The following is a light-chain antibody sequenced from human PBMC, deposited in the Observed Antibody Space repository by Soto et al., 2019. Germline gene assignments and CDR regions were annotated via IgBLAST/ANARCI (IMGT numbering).Light chain of an antibody. Sequence: EIVMTQSPATLSVSPGERATLSCRASQSVTINLAWYQQKPGQAPRLLIYGASTRTTGIPARFSGSGSGTEFNLTISSLQSEDFAVYYCRHYNNWPPWTFGQGTKVEIK. CDR2: GAS. J-gene: IGKJ1*01. CDR1: QSVTIN. CDR3: RHYNNWPPWT. V-gene: IGKV3-15*01.